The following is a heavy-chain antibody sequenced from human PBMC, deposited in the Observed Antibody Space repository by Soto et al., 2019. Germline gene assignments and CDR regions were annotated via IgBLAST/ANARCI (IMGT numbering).Heavy chain of an antibody. CDR1: GGSISSSNW. Sequence: LCGGSISSSNWWSWVRQVPGKGLEWIGEIYHSGSTNYNPSLKSRVTISVDKSKNQFSLRLTSVTAADTAVYYCAKDLRWGYYWGQGTLVTGSS. V-gene: IGHV4-4*02. J-gene: IGHJ4*02. D-gene: IGHD2-21*01. CDR2: IYHSGST. CDR3: AKDLRWGYY.